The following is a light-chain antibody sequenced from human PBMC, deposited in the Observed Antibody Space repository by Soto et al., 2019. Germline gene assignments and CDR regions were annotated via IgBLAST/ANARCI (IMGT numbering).Light chain of an antibody. Sequence: QSALTQPASVSGSPGQSITISCTGTSSDVGGYDYVSWYRQHPAKAPKLMIYAVSNRPSGVSNRFSGSKSGNTASLTISGLQADDEADYYCSSYTSSSTLVFGGGTKLTVL. CDR1: SSDVGGYDY. V-gene: IGLV2-14*03. CDR3: SSYTSSSTLV. J-gene: IGLJ2*01. CDR2: AVS.